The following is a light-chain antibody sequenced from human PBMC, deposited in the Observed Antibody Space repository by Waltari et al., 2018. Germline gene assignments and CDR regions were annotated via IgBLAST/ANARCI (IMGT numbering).Light chain of an antibody. V-gene: IGKV3-20*01. CDR1: QSVSRT. Sequence: EIVFTQSPGTLYLSQWDRATLSCRDSQSVSRTLAWYQQKPGQAPRLLIYDASSRATGIPDRFSGSGSGTDFSLTISRLEPEDFAVYYCQKYGTLPATFGQGTKVEIK. CDR2: DAS. J-gene: IGKJ1*01. CDR3: QKYGTLPAT.